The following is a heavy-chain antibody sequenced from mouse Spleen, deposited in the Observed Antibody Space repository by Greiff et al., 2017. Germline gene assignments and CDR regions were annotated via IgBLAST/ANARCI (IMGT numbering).Heavy chain of an antibody. CDR2: INPYNGGT. Sequence: VQLQQSGPVLVKPGASVKMSCKASGYTFTDYYMNWVKQSHGKSLEWIGVINPYNGGTSYNQKFKGKATLTVDKSSSTAYMELNSLTSEDSAVYYCARGPIYYDYDDAMDYWGQGTSVTVSS. V-gene: IGHV1-19*01. CDR1: GYTFTDYY. D-gene: IGHD2-4*01. CDR3: ARGPIYYDYDDAMDY. J-gene: IGHJ4*01.